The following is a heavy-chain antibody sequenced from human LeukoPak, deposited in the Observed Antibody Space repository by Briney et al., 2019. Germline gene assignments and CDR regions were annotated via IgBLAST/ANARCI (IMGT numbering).Heavy chain of an antibody. CDR2: ISYYGSNK. V-gene: IGHV3-30*04. CDR1: GFNFSSYA. CDR3: AKERPPAIAAESFQH. J-gene: IGHJ1*01. Sequence: GGSLRLSCAASGFNFSSYAMHWVRQAPGKGLEWVAVISYYGSNKYYADSVKGRFTLSRDNSKNTLYLQMNSLRAEDTAVYYCAKERPPAIAAESFQHWGQGTL. D-gene: IGHD6-13*01.